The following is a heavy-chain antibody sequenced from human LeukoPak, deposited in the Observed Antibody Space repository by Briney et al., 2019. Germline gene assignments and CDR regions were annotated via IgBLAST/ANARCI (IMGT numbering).Heavy chain of an antibody. V-gene: IGHV4-31*03. CDR2: IYYSGST. CDR3: ARDRSGEHGMDV. J-gene: IGHJ6*02. D-gene: IGHD3-10*01. CDR1: GGSISSGGYY. Sequence: SQTLSLTCTVSGGSISSGGYYWSWIRQHPGKGLEWIGYIYYSGSTYYNPSLKSRVTISVDTSKNQFSLKLSFVTAADTAVYYCARDRSGEHGMDVWGQGTTVTVSS.